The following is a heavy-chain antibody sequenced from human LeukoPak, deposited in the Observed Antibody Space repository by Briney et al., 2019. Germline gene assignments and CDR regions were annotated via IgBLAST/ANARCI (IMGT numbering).Heavy chain of an antibody. D-gene: IGHD3-10*01. CDR2: IRISGGST. CDR3: AKVRRLWFGELSH. V-gene: IGHV3-23*01. CDR1: GFTFSTYA. Sequence: GGSLRLSCAASGFTFSTYAMSWVRQAPGKGLEWVSAIRISGGSTYYADSVKGRFTISRDNSKNTLYLQMNSLRAEDTAVYYCAKVRRLWFGELSHWGQGTLVTVSS. J-gene: IGHJ4*02.